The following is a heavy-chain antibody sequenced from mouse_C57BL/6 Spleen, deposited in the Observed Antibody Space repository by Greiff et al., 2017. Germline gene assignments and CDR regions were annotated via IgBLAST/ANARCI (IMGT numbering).Heavy chain of an antibody. CDR1: GYTFTSDG. CDR3: ARDYDGGDY. CDR2: IYPRSGNT. V-gene: IGHV1-81*01. J-gene: IGHJ2*01. D-gene: IGHD2-4*01. Sequence: VQLQESGAELARPGASVKLSCKASGYTFTSDGISWVKQRTGQGLEWIGEIYPRSGNTDYNEKFKGKATLTAATSSNTVYMELRSLTSEDSAVYVCARDYDGGDYWGQGTTLTVSS.